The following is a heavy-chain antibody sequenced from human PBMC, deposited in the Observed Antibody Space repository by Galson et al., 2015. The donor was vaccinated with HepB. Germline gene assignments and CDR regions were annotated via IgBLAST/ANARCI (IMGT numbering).Heavy chain of an antibody. CDR1: GFTFSSYA. V-gene: IGHV3-30*04. D-gene: IGHD6-13*01. CDR2: ISYDGSNK. J-gene: IGHJ2*01. CDR3: ARVNLGRGSSWYAHDWYFDL. Sequence: SLRLSCAASGFTFSSYAMHWVRQAPGKGLEWVAVISYDGSNKYYADSVKGRFTISRDNSKNTLYLQMNSLRAEDTAVYYCARVNLGRGSSWYAHDWYFDLWGRGTLVTVSS.